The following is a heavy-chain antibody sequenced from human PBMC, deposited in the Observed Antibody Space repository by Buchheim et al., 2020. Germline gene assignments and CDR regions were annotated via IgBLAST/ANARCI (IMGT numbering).Heavy chain of an antibody. CDR1: GFTFSSYG. J-gene: IGHJ6*02. CDR3: ARDSAPPDILTGYSTERGMDV. D-gene: IGHD3-9*01. CDR2: IWYDGSNK. V-gene: IGHV3-33*01. Sequence: QVQLVESGGGVVQPGRSLRLSCAASGFTFSSYGMHWVRQAPGKGLEWVAVIWYDGSNKYYADSVKGRFTISRDNSKNTLYLQMNSLRAEDTAVYYCARDSAPPDILTGYSTERGMDVWGQGTT.